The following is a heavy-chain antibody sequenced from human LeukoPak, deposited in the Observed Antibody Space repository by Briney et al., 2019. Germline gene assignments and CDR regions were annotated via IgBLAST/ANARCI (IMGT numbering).Heavy chain of an antibody. CDR1: GGSFSGYY. D-gene: IGHD2-2*01. CDR3: ARQYCSSNSCYFDY. CDR2: INHSGST. J-gene: IGHJ4*02. V-gene: IGHV4-34*01. Sequence: KPSETLSLTCAVYGGSFSGYYWSWIRQPPGKGLEWIGEINHSGSTNYNPSLKSRVTISVDTSKNQFSLKLSSVTAADTAVYYCARQYCSSNSCYFDYWGQGTLVTVSS.